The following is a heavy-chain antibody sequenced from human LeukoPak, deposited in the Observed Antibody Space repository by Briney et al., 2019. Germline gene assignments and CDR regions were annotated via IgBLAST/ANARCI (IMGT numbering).Heavy chain of an antibody. Sequence: AASVKVSCKASGYTFRSYDINWVRQATGQGLEWMGCMNPNSGNTGYAQKFQGRVTMTRNTSITTVYMELSSLRSEDTAIYYCARGGYHDTSGYLIDYWGQGTLVTVSS. V-gene: IGHV1-8*02. CDR1: GYTFRSYD. CDR3: ARGGYHDTSGYLIDY. CDR2: MNPNSGNT. D-gene: IGHD3-22*01. J-gene: IGHJ4*02.